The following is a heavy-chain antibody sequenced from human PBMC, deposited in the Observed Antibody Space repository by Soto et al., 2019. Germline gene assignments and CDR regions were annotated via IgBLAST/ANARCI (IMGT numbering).Heavy chain of an antibody. D-gene: IGHD2-15*01. CDR2: INHSGST. J-gene: IGHJ4*02. CDR1: GGSFSGYY. V-gene: IGHV4-34*01. Sequence: QVQLQQWGAGLLKPSETLSLTCAVYGGSFSGYYWSWIRQPPGKGLEWIGEINHSGSTNYNPSLKSRVTISVDTSQNQFSLKLSSVTAADTAVYYCARSSRDIVVVVAATPYFDYWGQGTLVTVSS. CDR3: ARSSRDIVVVVAATPYFDY.